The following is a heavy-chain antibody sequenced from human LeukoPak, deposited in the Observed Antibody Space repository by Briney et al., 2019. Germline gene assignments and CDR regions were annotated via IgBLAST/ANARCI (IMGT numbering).Heavy chain of an antibody. Sequence: GGSLRLSCAASGFTFTSYAMNWVRQAPGKGLEWVANIKQDGSEKYYVDSVKGRFTISRDNAKNSLYLQMNSLRAEDTAVYYCARRWCSGGSCYTYFDYWGQGTLVTVSS. J-gene: IGHJ4*02. V-gene: IGHV3-7*01. CDR3: ARRWCSGGSCYTYFDY. CDR1: GFTFTSYA. D-gene: IGHD2-15*01. CDR2: IKQDGSEK.